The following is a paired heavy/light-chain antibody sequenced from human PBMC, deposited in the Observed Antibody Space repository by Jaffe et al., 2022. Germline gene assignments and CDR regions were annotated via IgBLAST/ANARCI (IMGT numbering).Heavy chain of an antibody. CDR3: ARSYGTYYDILTGWWFDP. D-gene: IGHD3-9*01. V-gene: IGHV1-69*01. CDR2: IIPIFGTA. J-gene: IGHJ5*02. CDR1: GGTFSSYA. Sequence: QVQLVQSGAEVKKPGSSVKVSCKASGGTFSSYAISWVRQAPGQGLEWMGGIIPIFGTANYAQKFQGRVTITADESTSTAYMELSSLRSEDTAVYYCARSYGTYYDILTGWWFDPWGQGTLVTVSS.
Light chain of an antibody. CDR1: QSVSSN. V-gene: IGKV3-15*01. CDR3: QQYNNWPPPFT. CDR2: GAS. Sequence: EIVMTQSPATLSVSPGERATLSCRASQSVSSNLAWYQQKPGQAPRLLIYGASTRATGIPARFSGSGSGTEFTLTISSLQSEDFAVYYCQQYNNWPPPFTFGPGTKVDIK. J-gene: IGKJ3*01.